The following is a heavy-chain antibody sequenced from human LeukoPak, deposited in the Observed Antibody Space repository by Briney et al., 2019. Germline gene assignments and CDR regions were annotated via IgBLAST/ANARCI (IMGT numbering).Heavy chain of an antibody. Sequence: TSETLSLTCTVSGGSIRSYQWSWIRQPPGKGLEWIGYISYSGSTVYSPSLRSRVTISVDTSKSQFSLKLSSVTAADTAVYYCARVGRGDHTWGSYSFDYWGQGILVTVSS. CDR3: ARVGRGDHTWGSYSFDY. J-gene: IGHJ4*02. V-gene: IGHV4-59*01. D-gene: IGHD3-16*01. CDR2: ISYSGST. CDR1: GGSIRSYQ.